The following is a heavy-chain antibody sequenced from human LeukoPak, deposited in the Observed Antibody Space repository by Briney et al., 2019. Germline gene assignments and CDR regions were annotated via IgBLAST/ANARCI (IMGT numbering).Heavy chain of an antibody. V-gene: IGHV4-59*01. CDR3: ARDEVYYGSGSYGGWFDP. J-gene: IGHJ5*02. D-gene: IGHD3-10*01. Sequence: SETLSLTCTVSGDSISSYYWSWIRQPPGKGLEWIGYIYYSGSTNYNPSLKSRVTISVDTSKNQFSLKLSSVTAADTAVYYCARDEVYYGSGSYGGWFDPWGQGTLVTVSS. CDR2: IYYSGST. CDR1: GDSISSYY.